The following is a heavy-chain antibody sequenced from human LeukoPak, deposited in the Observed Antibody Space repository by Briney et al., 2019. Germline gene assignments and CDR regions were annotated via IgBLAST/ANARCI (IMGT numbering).Heavy chain of an antibody. Sequence: GGSLRLSCAASGFTFSSYAMHWVRQAPGKRLEWVAVISYDGSNKYYADPVKGRFTISRGNSKNTLYPQMNSLRAEDTAVYYCARDRAVLRFLEWLPNDAFDIWGQGTMVTVSS. CDR1: GFTFSSYA. D-gene: IGHD3-3*01. J-gene: IGHJ3*02. CDR2: ISYDGSNK. CDR3: ARDRAVLRFLEWLPNDAFDI. V-gene: IGHV3-30*04.